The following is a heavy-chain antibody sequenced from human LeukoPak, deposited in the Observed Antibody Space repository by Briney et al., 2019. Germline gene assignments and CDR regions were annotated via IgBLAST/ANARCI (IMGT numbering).Heavy chain of an antibody. D-gene: IGHD2-21*02. CDR2: IYYSGST. Sequence: PSETLSLTCTVSGGPISSSSYYWGWIRQPPGKGLEWIGSIYYSGSTYYNPSLKSRVTISVDTSKNQFSLKLSSVTAADTAVYYCARQSSHIVVVTGRSKYNWFDPWGQGTLVTVSS. J-gene: IGHJ5*02. CDR1: GGPISSSSYY. V-gene: IGHV4-39*01. CDR3: ARQSSHIVVVTGRSKYNWFDP.